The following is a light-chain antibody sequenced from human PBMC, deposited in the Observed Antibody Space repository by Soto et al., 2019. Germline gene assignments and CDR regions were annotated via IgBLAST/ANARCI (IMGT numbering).Light chain of an antibody. J-gene: IGKJ1*01. Sequence: DIVMTQSPDSLAVSLGERVTINCKSSQSILYSSNNNNYLAWYQQKPGQPPKLLIYWASTRESGVSDRFSGSGSGTDFTLTISSLQAEDVAVYYCLQYYSTPWTFGQGTKVEIK. CDR1: QSILYSSNNNNY. CDR2: WAS. CDR3: LQYYSTPWT. V-gene: IGKV4-1*01.